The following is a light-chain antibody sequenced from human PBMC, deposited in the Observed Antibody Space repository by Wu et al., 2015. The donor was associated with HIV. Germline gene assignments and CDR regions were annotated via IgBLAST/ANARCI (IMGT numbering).Light chain of an antibody. CDR3: QQLNSFPLT. V-gene: IGKV1-13*02. CDR2: DAS. Sequence: AIQLTQSSSSLSASIGDRVNITCRASQDIFTYLAWYQQTPGKAPRVLIYDASTLQSGVSSRFSGSGSGADFTLTISGLQREDFAVYFCQQLNSFPLTFGQGSRLEI. J-gene: IGKJ5*01. CDR1: QDIFTY.